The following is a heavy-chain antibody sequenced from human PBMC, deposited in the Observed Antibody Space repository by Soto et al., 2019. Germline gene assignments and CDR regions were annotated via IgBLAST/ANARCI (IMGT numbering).Heavy chain of an antibody. CDR3: ARTLQLLSPYYYYGMDV. Sequence: SGPTLVNPTQTLTLTCTFSGFSLSTSGMCVSWIRQPPGKALEWLALIDWDDDKYYSTSLKTRLTISKDTSKNQVVLTMTNMDPVDTATYYCARTLQLLSPYYYYGMDVWGQGTTVTVSS. D-gene: IGHD2-2*01. V-gene: IGHV2-70*01. CDR1: GFSLSTSGMC. J-gene: IGHJ6*02. CDR2: IDWDDDK.